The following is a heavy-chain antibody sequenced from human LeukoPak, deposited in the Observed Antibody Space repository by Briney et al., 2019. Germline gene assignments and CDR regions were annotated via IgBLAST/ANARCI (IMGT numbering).Heavy chain of an antibody. CDR2: ISWNSGSI. D-gene: IGHD6-13*01. CDR3: AKAHSSSWWGSDY. J-gene: IGHJ4*02. V-gene: IGHV3-9*03. Sequence: GRSLRLSCAASGFTFDDYAMHWVRQAPGKGLEWVSGISWNSGSIGYADSVKGRFTISRDNAKNPLYLQMNSLRAEDMALYYCAKAHSSSWWGSDYWGQGTLVTVSS. CDR1: GFTFDDYA.